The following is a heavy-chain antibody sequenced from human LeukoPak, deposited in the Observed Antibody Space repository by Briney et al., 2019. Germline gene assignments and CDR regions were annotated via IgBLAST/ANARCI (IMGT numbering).Heavy chain of an antibody. CDR3: ARENGGTFDY. Sequence: PSETLSLTCVVYGGSFSGYYWTWIRQPPGKGLEWIGEINHSGSTNYNPSLKSRVTISVDTSKNQFSLKLSSVTAADTAVYYCARENGGTFDYWGQGTLVTVSS. CDR1: GGSFSGYY. V-gene: IGHV4-34*01. CDR2: INHSGST. D-gene: IGHD4-23*01. J-gene: IGHJ4*02.